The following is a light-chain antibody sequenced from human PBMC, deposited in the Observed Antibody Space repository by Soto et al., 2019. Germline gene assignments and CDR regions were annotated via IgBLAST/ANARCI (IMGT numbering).Light chain of an antibody. CDR1: QGISSY. J-gene: IGKJ2*01. CDR2: AAS. CDR3: QQYNSYTT. Sequence: IQLTQSPSSLSASVGDRVTITCRASQGISSYLAWYQQKPGKAPKLLIYAASTLQSGVPSRFSGSGSGTDFTLTISSLQPEDFATYYCQQYNSYTTFGQGTKLEIK. V-gene: IGKV1-9*01.